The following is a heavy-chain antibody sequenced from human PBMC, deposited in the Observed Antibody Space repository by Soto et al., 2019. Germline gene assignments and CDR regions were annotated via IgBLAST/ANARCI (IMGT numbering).Heavy chain of an antibody. V-gene: IGHV3-23*01. CDR3: AIDKAYSLYYYYYYMDV. D-gene: IGHD4-4*01. J-gene: IGHJ6*03. CDR1: GFTFSSYA. Sequence: EVQLLESGGGLVQPGGSLRLSCAASGFTFSSYAMSWVRQAPGKGLEWVSAISGSGGSTYYADSVKGRFTISRDNSKNTLYLQMNSLRAEDTAVYYCAIDKAYSLYYYYYYMDVWCKGTTVTVSS. CDR2: ISGSGGST.